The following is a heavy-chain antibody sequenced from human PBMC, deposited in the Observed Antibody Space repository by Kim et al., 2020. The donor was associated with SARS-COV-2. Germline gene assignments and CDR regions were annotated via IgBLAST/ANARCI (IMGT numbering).Heavy chain of an antibody. V-gene: IGHV3-30*04. Sequence: GGSLRLSCVTSGLYVIHWVRQAPGKGLEWVAAMSFDGFSKYFADSAKGRFTISRDDSRNTVWLQLNNLRDDDSAMYYCAKEGGTSGRCGYFDYWSQGTLV. J-gene: IGHJ4*02. CDR2: MSFDGFSK. CDR3: AKEGGTSGRCGYFDY. CDR1: GLYV. D-gene: IGHD5-12*01.